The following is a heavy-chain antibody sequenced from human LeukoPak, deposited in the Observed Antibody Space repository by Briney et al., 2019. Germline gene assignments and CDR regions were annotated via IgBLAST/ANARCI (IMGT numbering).Heavy chain of an antibody. CDR2: ISSSSSYI. D-gene: IGHD3-10*01. J-gene: IGHJ3*02. CDR3: ARVKVRGVIPDDAFDI. Sequence: GGSLRLSCAASGFTFSSYSMNWVRQAPGKGLEWVSSISSSSSYIYYADSVKGRFTISRGNAKNSLYLQMNSLRAEDTAVYYCARVKVRGVIPDDAFDIWGQGTMVTVSS. CDR1: GFTFSSYS. V-gene: IGHV3-21*01.